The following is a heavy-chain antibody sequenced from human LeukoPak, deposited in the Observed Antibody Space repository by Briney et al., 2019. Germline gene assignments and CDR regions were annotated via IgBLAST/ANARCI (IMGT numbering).Heavy chain of an antibody. J-gene: IGHJ4*02. CDR1: GGSISSYC. CDR3: ASISVAAHYYFDY. CDR2: IYYSGST. Sequence: PSETLSLTCTVSGGSISSYCWSWIRQPPGKGLEWIGYIYYSGSTNYNPSLKSRVTISVDTSKNQFSLKLSSVTAADTAVYYCASISVAAHYYFDYWGQGTLVTVSS. D-gene: IGHD4-23*01. V-gene: IGHV4-59*01.